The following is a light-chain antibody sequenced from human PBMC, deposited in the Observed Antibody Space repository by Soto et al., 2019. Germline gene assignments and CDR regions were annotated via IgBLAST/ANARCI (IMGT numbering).Light chain of an antibody. V-gene: IGKV1-39*01. CDR1: QSISHS. CDR3: QHTFSPPNT. CDR2: VAS. J-gene: IGKJ2*01. Sequence: DIQMTQAQSSLPGSVGDTVTITCRASQSISHSLSWYQQKPGKAPKFLLYVASTLQRVVPSRFSDSGSGTDFTLTKSSLQPEDVATYYCQHTFSPPNTFGQGTKEQIK.